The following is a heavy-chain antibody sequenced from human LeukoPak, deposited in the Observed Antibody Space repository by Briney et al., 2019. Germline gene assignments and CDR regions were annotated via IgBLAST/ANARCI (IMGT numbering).Heavy chain of an antibody. D-gene: IGHD6-13*01. CDR1: GFTLSSYS. CDR2: ISSSSSYI. Sequence: PGGSLRLSCAASGFTLSSYSMNWVRQAPGKGLEWVSSISSSSSYIYYADSVKGRFTISRDNAKNSLYLQMNSLRAEDTAVYYCARDPLLTYLPGIAAAGTDGMDVWGQGTTVTVSS. J-gene: IGHJ6*02. V-gene: IGHV3-21*01. CDR3: ARDPLLTYLPGIAAAGTDGMDV.